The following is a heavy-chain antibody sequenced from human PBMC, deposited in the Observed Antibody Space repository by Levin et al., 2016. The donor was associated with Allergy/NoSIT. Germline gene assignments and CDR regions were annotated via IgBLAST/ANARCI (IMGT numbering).Heavy chain of an antibody. Sequence: WIRQPPGKGLEWVGRIKSKTDGGTTDYAAPVKGRFTISRDDSKNTLYLQMNSLKTEDTAVYYCTTIVGATGLGYWGQGTLVTVSS. CDR2: IKSKTDGGTT. D-gene: IGHD1-26*01. J-gene: IGHJ4*02. V-gene: IGHV3-15*01. CDR3: TTIVGATGLGY.